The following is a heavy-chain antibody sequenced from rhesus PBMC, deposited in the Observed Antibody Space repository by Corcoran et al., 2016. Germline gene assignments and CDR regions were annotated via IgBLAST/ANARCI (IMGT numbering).Heavy chain of an antibody. CDR1: GFTFSSYG. CDR2: SSSDSSYI. D-gene: IGHD3-16*01. CDR3: TRGGSFDY. V-gene: IGHV3S16*01. J-gene: IGHJ4*01. Sequence: EVQLVESGGGLVQPGGSLRLSCAASGFTFSSYGMIWVRQAPGKGQEWDSSSSSDSSYIYYADSVKRRFTISRDNAKNSLSLQMNSLRAEDTAVYYCTRGGSFDYWGQGVLVTVSS.